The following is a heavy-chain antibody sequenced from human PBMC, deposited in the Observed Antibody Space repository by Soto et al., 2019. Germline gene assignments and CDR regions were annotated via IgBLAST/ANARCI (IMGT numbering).Heavy chain of an antibody. J-gene: IGHJ5*02. Sequence: GGSLRLSCAASGFTFSSYGMHGVRQAPGKGLEWVAVISYDGSNKYYADSVKGRFTISRDNSKNTLYLQMNSLRAEDTAVYYCAKDWGPYSSSAANWFDPWGQGTLVTVSS. CDR3: AKDWGPYSSSAANWFDP. CDR1: GFTFSSYG. D-gene: IGHD6-6*01. CDR2: ISYDGSNK. V-gene: IGHV3-30*18.